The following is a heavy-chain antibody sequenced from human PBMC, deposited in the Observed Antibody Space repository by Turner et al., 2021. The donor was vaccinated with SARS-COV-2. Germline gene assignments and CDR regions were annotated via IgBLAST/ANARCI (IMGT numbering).Heavy chain of an antibody. CDR1: GFTFRTYA. J-gene: IGHJ5*02. D-gene: IGHD6-6*01. Sequence: QVQLVESVGGLVQPGRSLTLSFAASGFTFRTYAMHWVRQAPGKGLEGVAVIWYDGSNKFYVDSVKGRFTISRDNSKNKLYLQMNSLRAEDTAVYYCARDYSSSSYLVSWFDPWGQGTLVTVSS. V-gene: IGHV3-33*01. CDR3: ARDYSSSSYLVSWFDP. CDR2: IWYDGSNK.